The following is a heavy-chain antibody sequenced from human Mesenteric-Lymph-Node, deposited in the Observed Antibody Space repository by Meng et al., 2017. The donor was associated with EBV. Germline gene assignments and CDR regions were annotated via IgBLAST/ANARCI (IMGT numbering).Heavy chain of an antibody. Sequence: QGEVQQWGAGLLKPSETLSLTCAVYGGSFSSRSYFWGWIRQPPGKGLEWIGSIYYSGSTYYNPSLKSRVTMSVDTSKNQFSLKLSSVTAADTAVYYCARVVLAATVYFFDYWGQGTLVTVSS. D-gene: IGHD4-17*01. CDR2: IYYSGST. V-gene: IGHV4-39*01. J-gene: IGHJ4*02. CDR1: GGSFSSRSYF. CDR3: ARVVLAATVYFFDY.